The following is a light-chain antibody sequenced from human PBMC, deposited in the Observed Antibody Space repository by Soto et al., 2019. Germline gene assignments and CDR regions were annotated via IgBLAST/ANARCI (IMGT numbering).Light chain of an antibody. Sequence: DSGLTKSTGTLSLSPGERATLSCRASQSVRSYLAWYQQKPGQTPRLLIYDAFNRATGIPARFSGSGSGTDFTLTISSLEPEDFAVFYCQQYGTSEIIFGQGTLLAIK. V-gene: IGKV3-11*01. CDR3: QQYGTSEII. J-gene: IGKJ5*01. CDR1: QSVRSY. CDR2: DAF.